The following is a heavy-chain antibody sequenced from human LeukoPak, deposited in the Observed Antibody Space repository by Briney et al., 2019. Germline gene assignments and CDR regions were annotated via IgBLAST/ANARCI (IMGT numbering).Heavy chain of an antibody. V-gene: IGHV1-2*02. CDR2: ISPNSGGT. Sequence: ASVKVSCKASEYTFTDYYLHWVRQAPGQGLEWMGWISPNSGGTNYAQKFQGRVTMTRDASISTAYMELSRLRSDDTAVYYCARDALSYYYDSSGYGNWFDPWGQGTLVTVSS. J-gene: IGHJ5*02. CDR1: EYTFTDYY. D-gene: IGHD3-22*01. CDR3: ARDALSYYYDSSGYGNWFDP.